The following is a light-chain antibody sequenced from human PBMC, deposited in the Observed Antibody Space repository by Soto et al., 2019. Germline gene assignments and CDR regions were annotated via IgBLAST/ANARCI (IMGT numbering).Light chain of an antibody. Sequence: EIVLTQSPATLSLSPGERATLSCRASQSVSSYLAWYQQKPGQAPRLLIYDASNRATVIPARFSGSGSGTDFTLTISSLEPEDFAVDYCQQRSNWPITFGQGTRLEIK. V-gene: IGKV3-11*01. CDR2: DAS. CDR1: QSVSSY. J-gene: IGKJ5*01. CDR3: QQRSNWPIT.